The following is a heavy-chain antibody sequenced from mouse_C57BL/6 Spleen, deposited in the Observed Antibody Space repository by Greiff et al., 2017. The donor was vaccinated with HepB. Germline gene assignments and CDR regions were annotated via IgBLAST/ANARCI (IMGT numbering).Heavy chain of an antibody. CDR2: INPSSGYT. V-gene: IGHV1-4*01. CDR1: GYTFTSYT. CDR3: ARSEGYDPWFAY. Sequence: VKLMESGAELARPGASVKMSCKASGYTFTSYTMHWVKQRPGQGLEWIGYINPSSGYTKYNQKFKDKATLTADKSSSTAYMQLSSLTSEDSAVYYCARSEGYDPWFAYWGQGTLVTVSA. D-gene: IGHD2-2*01. J-gene: IGHJ3*01.